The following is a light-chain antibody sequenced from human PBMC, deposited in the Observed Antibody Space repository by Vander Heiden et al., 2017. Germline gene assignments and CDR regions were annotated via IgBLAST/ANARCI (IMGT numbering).Light chain of an antibody. Sequence: EIVMTHPPATLSVSPGERATLSCTASQSDSSNLAWYQQKPGQAPRLLIYGASTRATGIPARFSGSGSGTEFTLTISSLQSEDFAVYYCQQYYNWPLTFGGGTKVEIK. CDR1: QSDSSN. CDR3: QQYYNWPLT. V-gene: IGKV3-15*01. J-gene: IGKJ4*01. CDR2: GAS.